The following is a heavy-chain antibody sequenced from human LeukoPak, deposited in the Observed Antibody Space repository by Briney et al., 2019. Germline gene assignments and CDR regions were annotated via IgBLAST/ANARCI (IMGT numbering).Heavy chain of an antibody. CDR2: IILIFDTA. J-gene: IGHJ4*02. CDR3: ARERPDYGDFDY. CDR1: GGTFSSYA. D-gene: IGHD4-17*01. Sequence: GASVKVSCKASGGTFSSYAISWVRQAPGQGLEWMGGIILIFDTANYAQKFKGRLTITADKSTSTAYMELSSLRSEDTAVYYCARERPDYGDFDYWGQGTLVTVSS. V-gene: IGHV1-69*06.